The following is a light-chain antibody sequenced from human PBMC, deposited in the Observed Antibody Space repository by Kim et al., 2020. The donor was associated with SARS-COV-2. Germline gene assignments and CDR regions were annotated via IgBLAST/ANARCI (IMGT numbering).Light chain of an antibody. CDR3: QQYNNWPALT. J-gene: IGKJ4*01. Sequence: EIVMTQSPVSLSVSPGERATLSCRASQSVGRNVAWYHQKPGQPPRLLIYDASIRATGIPARFSGSGSGTEFSLTISSLQSEDFAVYYCQQYNNWPALTFGGGTKVDIK. CDR2: DAS. CDR1: QSVGRN. V-gene: IGKV3-15*01.